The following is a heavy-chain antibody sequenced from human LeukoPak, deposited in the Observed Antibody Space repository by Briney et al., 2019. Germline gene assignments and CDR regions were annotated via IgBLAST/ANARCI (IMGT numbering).Heavy chain of an antibody. CDR2: ISYDGSNK. CDR1: GFTFSSYG. J-gene: IGHJ6*02. CDR3: AKRLRLYYGVDV. Sequence: GRSLRLSCAASGFTFSSYGMHWVRQAPGKGLEWVAVISYDGSNKYYADSVKGRFTISRDNSKNTLYLQMNSLRAEDTAVYYCAKRLRLYYGVDVWGQGTTVTVSS. D-gene: IGHD2-8*01. V-gene: IGHV3-30*18.